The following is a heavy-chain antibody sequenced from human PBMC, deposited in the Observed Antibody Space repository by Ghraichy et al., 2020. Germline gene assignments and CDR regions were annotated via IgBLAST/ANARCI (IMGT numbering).Heavy chain of an antibody. D-gene: IGHD3-22*01. CDR3: ARYRNYDTSFDP. V-gene: IGHV4-61*01. J-gene: IGHJ5*02. CDR1: GDSVSSVTFC. CDR2: VYYSGST. Sequence: SETLSLTWTVSGDSVSSVTFCWSWIRQPPGKGLEWIGYVYYSGSTNYNRSLKSRVTISVDTSKSQFSLKLSSVTAADTAVYYCARYRNYDTSFDPWGQGTLVTVSS.